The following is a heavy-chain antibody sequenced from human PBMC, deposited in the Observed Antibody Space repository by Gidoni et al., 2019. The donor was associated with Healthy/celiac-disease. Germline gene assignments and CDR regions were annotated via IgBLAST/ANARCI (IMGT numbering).Heavy chain of an antibody. D-gene: IGHD3-10*01. CDR2: IYYSGST. CDR3: ARGSHQGPGLWFGAPIWFDP. Sequence: QVQLQESGPGLVKPSETLSLTCTVSGGSISSYYWSWIRQPPGKGLEWIGYIYYSGSTNYNPSLKSRVTISVDTSKNQFSLKLSSVTAADTAVYYCARGSHQGPGLWFGAPIWFDPWGQGTLVTVSS. J-gene: IGHJ5*02. CDR1: GGSISSYY. V-gene: IGHV4-59*01.